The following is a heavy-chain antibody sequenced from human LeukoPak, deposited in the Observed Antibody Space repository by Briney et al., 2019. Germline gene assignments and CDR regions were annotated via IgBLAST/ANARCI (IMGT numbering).Heavy chain of an antibody. D-gene: IGHD6-13*01. CDR3: ARYIAAAGPQYNWFDP. V-gene: IGHV4-59*08. CDR2: IYYSGST. Sequence: SETLSLTCTVSGGSISSYYWSWIRQPPGKGLEWIGYIYYSGSTNYNPSLKSRVTISVDTSKNQFSLKLSSVTAADTAVYYCARYIAAAGPQYNWFDPWGQGTLVTVSS. CDR1: GGSISSYY. J-gene: IGHJ5*02.